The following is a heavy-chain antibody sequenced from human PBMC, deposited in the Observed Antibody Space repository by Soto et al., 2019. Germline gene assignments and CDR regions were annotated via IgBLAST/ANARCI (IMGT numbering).Heavy chain of an antibody. Sequence: EALKSSCEAYGYTFHSYWIGWVRQMPGEGLEWMGIIYPSDSDTRYSPSFQGQVTMSVDKSIRTDYLQWNNLKVSDTATYYCAIKRSNAGPTDTKLDGRGQGTTVTVPS. CDR2: IYPSDSDT. CDR3: AIKRSNAGPTDTKLDG. CDR1: GYTFHSYW. D-gene: IGHD2-8*01. J-gene: IGHJ6*02. V-gene: IGHV5-51*01.